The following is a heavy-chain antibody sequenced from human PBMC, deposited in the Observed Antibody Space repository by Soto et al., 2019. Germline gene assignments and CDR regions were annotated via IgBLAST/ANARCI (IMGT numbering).Heavy chain of an antibody. Sequence: SETLSLTCTVSGGSISSYYWSWIRQPPGKGLEWIGYIYYSGSTNYNPSLKSRVTISVDTSKNQFSLKLSSVTAADTAVYYCARAYKAVDGGWFDPWGQGTLVTVS. V-gene: IGHV4-59*01. D-gene: IGHD6-19*01. J-gene: IGHJ5*02. CDR3: ARAYKAVDGGWFDP. CDR1: GGSISSYY. CDR2: IYYSGST.